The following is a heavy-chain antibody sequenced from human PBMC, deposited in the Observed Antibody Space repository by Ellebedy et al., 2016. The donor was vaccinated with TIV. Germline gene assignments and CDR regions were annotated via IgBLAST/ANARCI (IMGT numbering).Heavy chain of an antibody. Sequence: GESLKISXAASGFTFGSYTMYWVRQAPGKGLEWVAMISYDGYNEYYGDSVRGRFTISRVNSRSTLYLQMNSLRAEDTAVYYCVRDNSGYYYFGYWGQGTLVTVSS. CDR1: GFTFGSYT. CDR2: ISYDGYNE. V-gene: IGHV3-30*04. D-gene: IGHD3-22*01. CDR3: VRDNSGYYYFGY. J-gene: IGHJ4*02.